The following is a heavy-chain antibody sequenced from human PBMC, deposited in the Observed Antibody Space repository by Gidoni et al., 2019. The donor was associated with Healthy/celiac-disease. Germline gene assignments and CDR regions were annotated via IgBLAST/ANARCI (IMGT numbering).Heavy chain of an antibody. D-gene: IGHD4-4*01. CDR2: IKQDGSEK. CDR1: GFTFSSYW. V-gene: IGHV3-7*03. Sequence: EVQLVESGGGLVQPGGSLRLSCAASGFTFSSYWMSWVRQAPGKGLEWVANIKQDGSEKYYVDSVKGRFTISRDNAKNSLYLQMNSLRAEDTAVYYCARYLDSNYGYYFDYWGQGTLVTVSS. CDR3: ARYLDSNYGYYFDY. J-gene: IGHJ4*02.